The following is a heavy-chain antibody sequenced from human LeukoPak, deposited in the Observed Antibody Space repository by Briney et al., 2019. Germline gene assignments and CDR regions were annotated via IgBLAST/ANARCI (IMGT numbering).Heavy chain of an antibody. V-gene: IGHV3-66*01. Sequence: GGSLRLSCAASGFTFSNAWMSWVRQAPGKGLEWVSVIYSGGSTYYADSVKGRFTISRDNSKNTLYLQMNSLRAEDTAVYYCARVGYCSSTSCYQDAFDIWGQGTMVTVSS. CDR3: ARVGYCSSTSCYQDAFDI. J-gene: IGHJ3*02. CDR1: GFTFSNAW. D-gene: IGHD2-2*01. CDR2: IYSGGST.